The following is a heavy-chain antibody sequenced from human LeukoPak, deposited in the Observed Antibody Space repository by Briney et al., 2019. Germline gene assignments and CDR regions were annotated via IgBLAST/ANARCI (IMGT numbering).Heavy chain of an antibody. J-gene: IGHJ4*02. CDR3: SRRRTALYFLYS. Sequence: GGSLRLSCAASGFTFSSYDMHWVRQAPGKGLEWVAVISYDGNNKFYADSVTGRFTISRDNSKNTLNLQMNSLRPEDTTLYYCSRRRTALYFLYSWGQGTLVTVSS. V-gene: IGHV3-30-3*01. CDR1: GFTFSSYD. CDR2: ISYDGNNK. D-gene: IGHD2-21*02.